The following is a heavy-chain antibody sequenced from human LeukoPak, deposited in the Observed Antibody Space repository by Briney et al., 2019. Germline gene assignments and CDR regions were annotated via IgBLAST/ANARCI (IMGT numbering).Heavy chain of an antibody. CDR1: GYTFTGYY. D-gene: IGHD4-17*01. V-gene: IGHV1-2*06. CDR2: INPNSGGT. CDR3: ARVESGWGMTTNY. Sequence: ASVKVSCKASGYTFTGYYMHWVRQAPGQGLEWMGRINPNSGGTNYAQKFQGRVTMTRDTSISTAYMELSRLRPDDTAVYYCARVESGWGMTTNYWGQGTLVTVSS. J-gene: IGHJ4*02.